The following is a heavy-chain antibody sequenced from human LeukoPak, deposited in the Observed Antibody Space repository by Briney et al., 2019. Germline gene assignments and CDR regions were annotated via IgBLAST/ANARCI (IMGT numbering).Heavy chain of an antibody. CDR2: IYYSGTT. D-gene: IGHD3-22*01. CDR1: GGSISSGSYY. V-gene: IGHV4-39*07. J-gene: IGHJ4*02. CDR3: ARDYYYDSTGYLFDY. Sequence: SETLSLTCTVSGGSISSGSYYWGWIRQPPGMGLEWIGSIYYSGTTYYNSSLKSRVTISVDTSKTQFSLKLSSVTAADAAVYYCARDYYYDSTGYLFDYWGQGTLVTVSS.